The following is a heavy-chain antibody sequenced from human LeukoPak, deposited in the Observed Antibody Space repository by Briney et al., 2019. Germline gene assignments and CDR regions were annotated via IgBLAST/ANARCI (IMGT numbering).Heavy chain of an antibody. Sequence: GASLRLSCAASGFIFSYYAMRGVGQAPGKGLEWVSSMCGRGGYTYYADSVEGRLTVSRDDPKNTLYLQMKTLRVEDTVVYYCTKWGDLFILTGYYHSDYWGHGTLVTVSS. J-gene: IGHJ4*01. CDR2: MCGRGGYT. CDR3: TKWGDLFILTGYYHSDY. CDR1: GFIFSYYA. D-gene: IGHD3-9*01. V-gene: IGHV3-23*01.